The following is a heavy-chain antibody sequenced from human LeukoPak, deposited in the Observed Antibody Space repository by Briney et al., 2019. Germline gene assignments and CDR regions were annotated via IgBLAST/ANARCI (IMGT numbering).Heavy chain of an antibody. Sequence: PGGSLRLSCAASGFTVSSNYMSWIRQPPGKGLEWIGEINHSESTNYNPSLKSRVTISVDTSKNQFSLKLSSVTAADTAVYYCARGYYDSSGTYYFDYWGQGTLVTVSS. CDR2: INHSEST. CDR1: GFTVSSNY. D-gene: IGHD3-22*01. V-gene: IGHV4-34*01. J-gene: IGHJ4*02. CDR3: ARGYYDSSGTYYFDY.